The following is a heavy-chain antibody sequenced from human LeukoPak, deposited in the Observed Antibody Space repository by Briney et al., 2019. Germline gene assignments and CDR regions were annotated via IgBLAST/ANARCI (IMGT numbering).Heavy chain of an antibody. CDR3: VSYWYYYDSSGYPRDY. CDR2: MNPNSGNT. V-gene: IGHV1-8*01. D-gene: IGHD3-22*01. J-gene: IGHJ4*02. CDR1: GYTFTSYD. Sequence: ASVKVSCKASGYTFTSYDINWVRQATGQGPEWMGWMNPNSGNTGYAQKFQGRVTMTRNTSISTAYMELSSLRSEDTAVYYCVSYWYYYDSSGYPRDYWGQGTLVTVSS.